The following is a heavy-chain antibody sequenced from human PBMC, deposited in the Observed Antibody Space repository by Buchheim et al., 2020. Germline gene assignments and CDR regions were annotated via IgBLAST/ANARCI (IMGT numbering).Heavy chain of an antibody. J-gene: IGHJ4*02. CDR1: GFSFSTYS. D-gene: IGHD6-19*01. CDR2: ITFGGTVK. V-gene: IGHV3-23*01. Sequence: EVQLLESGGGLVQPGGSLRLSCAASGFSFSTYSMNWVRQAPGKGLEWVSSITFGGTVKYYADSVKGRFTVSRDNSKNMLYLQMNSLTVGDTALYYCAKDRGSSGWSFDFWGRGAL. CDR3: AKDRGSSGWSFDF.